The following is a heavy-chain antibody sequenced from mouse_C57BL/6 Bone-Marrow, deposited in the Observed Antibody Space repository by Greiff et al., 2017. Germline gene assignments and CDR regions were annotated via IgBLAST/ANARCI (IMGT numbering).Heavy chain of an antibody. D-gene: IGHD1-1*01. CDR1: GFTFSDFY. CDR2: SRNKANDYTT. J-gene: IGHJ4*01. Sequence: EVQGVESGGGLVQSGRSLRLSCATSGFTFSDFYMEWVRQAPGKGLEWIAASRNKANDYTTEYSASVKGRFIVSRDTSQSILYLQMNALRAEDTAIYYCARDAVGVVMDYWGQGTSVTVSS. V-gene: IGHV7-1*01. CDR3: ARDAVGVVMDY.